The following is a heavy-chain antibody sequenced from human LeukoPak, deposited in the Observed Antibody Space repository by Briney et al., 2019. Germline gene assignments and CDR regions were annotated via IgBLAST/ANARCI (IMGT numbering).Heavy chain of an antibody. V-gene: IGHV3-30*02. J-gene: IGHJ4*02. Sequence: PGGSLSLSCAASGYTFSRYGIHWFRQAPGKGLEWVAFIRYDGSDKSYADSVKGRFTISRDNSKNTLYLQMNSVRDEDTAMYYCAKIGAVAGHFDYWGQGTLVTVSS. D-gene: IGHD6-19*01. CDR1: GYTFSRYG. CDR3: AKIGAVAGHFDY. CDR2: IRYDGSDK.